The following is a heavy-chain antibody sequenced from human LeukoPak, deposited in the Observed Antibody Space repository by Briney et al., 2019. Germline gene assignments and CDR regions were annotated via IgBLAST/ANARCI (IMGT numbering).Heavy chain of an antibody. D-gene: IGHD6-13*01. Sequence: GGSLRLSCAASGFTFSSYSMNWVRQAPGKGLEWVSSISSSSSYIYYADSVKGRFTISRDNSKNTLYLQMNSLRAEDTAVYYCAKVFIAAESYYYYYMDVWGKGTTVTVSS. CDR1: GFTFSSYS. J-gene: IGHJ6*03. V-gene: IGHV3-21*01. CDR2: ISSSSSYI. CDR3: AKVFIAAESYYYYYMDV.